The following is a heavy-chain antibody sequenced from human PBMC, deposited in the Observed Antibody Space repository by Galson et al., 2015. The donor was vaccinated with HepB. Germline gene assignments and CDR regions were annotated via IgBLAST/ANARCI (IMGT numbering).Heavy chain of an antibody. J-gene: IGHJ5*02. V-gene: IGHV3-33*01. CDR3: ARDGDVAVAGPEGYWFDP. Sequence: SLRLSCAASGFTFSSYGMHWVRQAPGKGLEWVAVIWYDGSNKYYADSVKGRFTISRDNSKNTLYLQMNSLRSEDTAVYYCARDGDVAVAGPEGYWFDPWGQGTLVTVSS. D-gene: IGHD6-19*01. CDR2: IWYDGSNK. CDR1: GFTFSSYG.